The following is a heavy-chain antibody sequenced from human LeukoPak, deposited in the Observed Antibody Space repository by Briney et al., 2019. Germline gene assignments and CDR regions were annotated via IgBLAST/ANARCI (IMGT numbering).Heavy chain of an antibody. D-gene: IGHD3-22*01. CDR2: ISSSTSTL. CDR3: ARGHYDSDAPDAFDI. Sequence: PGGSLRLSCAASGFTFSSYSMNWVRKAPGRGLEWVSFISSSTSTLYYADSVKGRFTISRDNAKKSLYLQMNSLRAEDTAVYYCARGHYDSDAPDAFDIWGQGTVVTVSS. CDR1: GFTFSSYS. V-gene: IGHV3-48*04. J-gene: IGHJ3*02.